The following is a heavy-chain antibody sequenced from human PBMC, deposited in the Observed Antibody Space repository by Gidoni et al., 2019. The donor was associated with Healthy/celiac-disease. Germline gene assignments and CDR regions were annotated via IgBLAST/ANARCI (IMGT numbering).Heavy chain of an antibody. CDR2: IVVGSGNT. CDR1: GFTFTSSA. Sequence: QMQLVQSGPEVKKPGTSVKVSGKASGFTFTSSAMQWVRQARGQRREWIGWIVVGSGNTNYAQKCQERVTIARDMSTSTAYMELSSLRSEDTAVYYCAAAHYGDCEGSYAFDIWGQGTMVTVSS. J-gene: IGHJ3*02. V-gene: IGHV1-58*02. D-gene: IGHD4-17*01. CDR3: AAAHYGDCEGSYAFDI.